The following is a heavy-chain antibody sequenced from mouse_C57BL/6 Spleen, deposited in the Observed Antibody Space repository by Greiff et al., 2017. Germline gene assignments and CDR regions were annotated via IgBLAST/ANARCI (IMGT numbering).Heavy chain of an antibody. D-gene: IGHD4-1*01. CDR3: ASLELGGDPWFAY. J-gene: IGHJ3*01. CDR2: IDPSDSDT. V-gene: IGHV1-52*01. CDR1: GYTFTSYW. Sequence: QVQLQQPGAELVRPGSSVKLSCKASGYTFTSYWMPWVKQRPIQGLEWIGNIDPSDSDTNYNQKFKDQATLTVDNSSSTAYLQLLSLTSADSEGNYSASLELGGDPWFAYWGQGTLVTVSA.